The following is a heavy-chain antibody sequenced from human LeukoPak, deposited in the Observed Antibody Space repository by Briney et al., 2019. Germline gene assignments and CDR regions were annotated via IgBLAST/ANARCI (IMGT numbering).Heavy chain of an antibody. J-gene: IGHJ6*02. CDR3: ARDDYDFWSGYRGLNYYYGMDV. CDR1: GGTFSSYA. CDR2: IIPILGIA. D-gene: IGHD3-3*01. Sequence: ASVKVSCKASGGTFSSYAISWVRQAPGQGLEWMGRIIPILGIANYAQKFQGRVTITADKSTSTAYMELRRLRSDDTAVYYCARDDYDFWSGYRGLNYYYGMDVWGQGTTVTVSS. V-gene: IGHV1-69*04.